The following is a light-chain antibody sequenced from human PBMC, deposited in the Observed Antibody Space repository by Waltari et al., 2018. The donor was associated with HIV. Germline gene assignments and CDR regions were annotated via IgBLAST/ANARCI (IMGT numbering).Light chain of an antibody. Sequence: QSVLTQPPSESGTPGQRVTLSCSGSSSTIRTKTVTWYQQVPGTAPKLLIYNNKHRPSGVPDRFSGSKSGTSASLAISGLQSEDEADYYCAACDDSLNGYVFGTGTKVTVL. CDR1: SSTIRTKT. J-gene: IGLJ1*01. V-gene: IGLV1-44*01. CDR3: AACDDSLNGYV. CDR2: NNK.